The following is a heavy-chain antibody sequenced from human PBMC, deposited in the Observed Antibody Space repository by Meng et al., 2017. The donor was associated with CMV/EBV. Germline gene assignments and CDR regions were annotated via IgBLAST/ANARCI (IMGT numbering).Heavy chain of an antibody. CDR1: GFTFSSYW. J-gene: IGHJ6*02. CDR2: IKQDGSEK. D-gene: IGHD2-2*01. V-gene: IGHV3-7*01. CDR3: ARRYCSSTSCPPYYGMDV. Sequence: GGSLRLSCAASGFTFSSYWMSWVRQAPGKGLEWVANIKQDGSEKYYVDSVKGRFTISRDNAKNSLYLQMNSLRAEDTAVYYCARRYCSSTSCPPYYGMDVWGQGTTVTVSS.